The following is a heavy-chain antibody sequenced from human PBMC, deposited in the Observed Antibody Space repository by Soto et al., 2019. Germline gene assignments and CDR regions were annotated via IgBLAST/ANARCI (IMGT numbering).Heavy chain of an antibody. CDR3: ARVGPKANDAFDI. CDR2: INHSGST. V-gene: IGHV4-34*01. D-gene: IGHD1-26*01. Sequence: SETLSLTCAVYGGSFSGYYWSWIRQPPGKGLEWIGEINHSGSTNYNPSLKSRVTISVDTSKHQFSLKLSSVTAADTAVYYCARVGPKANDAFDIWGQGTMVTVSS. J-gene: IGHJ3*02. CDR1: GGSFSGYY.